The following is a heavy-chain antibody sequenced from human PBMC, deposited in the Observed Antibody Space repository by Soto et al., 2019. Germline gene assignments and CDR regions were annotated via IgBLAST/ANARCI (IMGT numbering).Heavy chain of an antibody. V-gene: IGHV3-23*01. CDR1: GFTFSSYA. CDR2: ISGSGGST. CDR3: AKVDYGVPHRGYFDY. D-gene: IGHD4-17*01. J-gene: IGHJ4*02. Sequence: EVQLLESGGGLVQPGGSLRLSCAASGFTFSSYAMSWVRQAPGKGLEWVSAISGSGGSTYYADSVKGRFTISRDNSKNTLYLQMNSLRAEDAAVYYCAKVDYGVPHRGYFDYWGQGTLVTVSS.